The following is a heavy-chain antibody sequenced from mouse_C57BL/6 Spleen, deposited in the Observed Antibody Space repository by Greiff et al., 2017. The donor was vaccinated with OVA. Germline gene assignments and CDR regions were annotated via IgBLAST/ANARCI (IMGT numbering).Heavy chain of an antibody. CDR3: ARRYYSNYGFAY. J-gene: IGHJ3*01. D-gene: IGHD2-5*01. V-gene: IGHV1-50*01. CDR1: GYTFTSYW. CDR2: IDPSDSYT. Sequence: QVQLQQPGAELVKPGASVKLSCKASGYTFTSYWMQWVKQRPGQGLEWIGEIDPSDSYTNYNQKFKGKATLTVDTSYSTAYMQLSSLTSEDSAVYYCARRYYSNYGFAYWGQGTLVTVSA.